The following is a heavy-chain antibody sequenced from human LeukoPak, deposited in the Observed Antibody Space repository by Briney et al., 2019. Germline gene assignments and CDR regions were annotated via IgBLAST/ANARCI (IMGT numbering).Heavy chain of an antibody. CDR3: ARSEVVVAFDY. D-gene: IGHD3-22*01. J-gene: IGHJ4*02. CDR2: IYHSGST. V-gene: IGHV4-30-2*01. Sequence: SQTLSLTCTVSGGSISSGGYYWSWIRQPPGKGLEWIGYIYHSGSTYYNPSLKSRVTISVDRSKNQFSLKLSSVTAADTAVYYCARSEVVVAFDYWGQGTLVTVSS. CDR1: GGSISSGGYY.